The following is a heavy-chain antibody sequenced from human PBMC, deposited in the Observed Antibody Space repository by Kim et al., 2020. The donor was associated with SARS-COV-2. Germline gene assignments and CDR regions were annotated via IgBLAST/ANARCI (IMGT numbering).Heavy chain of an antibody. CDR2: T. V-gene: IGHV1-3*01. D-gene: IGHD4-4*01. J-gene: IGHJ4*02. Sequence: TQDSQKFQGRVTITRETSANTAYMELRRLTTKDTAIYYCARDMDPTVYDYWGQGTLVTVSS. CDR3: ARDMDPTVYDY.